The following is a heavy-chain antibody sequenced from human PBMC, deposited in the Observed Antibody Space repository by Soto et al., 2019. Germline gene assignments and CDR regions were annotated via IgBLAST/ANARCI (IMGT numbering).Heavy chain of an antibody. CDR3: ASSMGRGGNDY. V-gene: IGHV3-7*05. CDR2: IKTDGSEK. J-gene: IGHJ4*02. Sequence: EVQLVESGGGLVQPGGSLRLSCAASGFTFRDYWMTWVRQAPGKGLECVANIKTDGSEKYYVDPVKDRFTISRDNAKNSLYLQMNSLRAEDTAVYYCASSMGRGGNDYWGQGTLVTVSS. D-gene: IGHD3-10*01. CDR1: GFTFRDYW.